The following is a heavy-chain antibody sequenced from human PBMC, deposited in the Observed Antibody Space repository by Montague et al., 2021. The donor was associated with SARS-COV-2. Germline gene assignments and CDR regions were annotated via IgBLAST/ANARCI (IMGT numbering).Heavy chain of an antibody. D-gene: IGHD3-3*01. CDR2: INHSGNT. CDR3: ARGADYDFWSGYLRYKWFDP. CDR1: GGSLSGYY. Sequence: SETLSLTCAVYGGSLSGYYWAWTRQTPGKGLEWIGEINHSGNTNYNPSPKSRLTISVDTSKKQFSLKLSSVTTADTAVYYCARGADYDFWSGYLRYKWFDPWGLGTPVTVSS. V-gene: IGHV4-34*01. J-gene: IGHJ5*02.